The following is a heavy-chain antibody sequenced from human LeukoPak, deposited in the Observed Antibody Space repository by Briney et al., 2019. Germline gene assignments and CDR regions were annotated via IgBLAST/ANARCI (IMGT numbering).Heavy chain of an antibody. D-gene: IGHD5-12*01. Sequence: SVKLSCNASGCTFSSYAISWDRQAPGQGLEWMGRIIPIFDTTTYAQKFQGRVTITTDESKSTAYLELIRLSSEDTAVYYCARGGSYFDYWGQGTLVTVSS. CDR2: IIPIFDTT. J-gene: IGHJ4*02. CDR3: ARGGSYFDY. V-gene: IGHV1-69*05. CDR1: GCTFSSYA.